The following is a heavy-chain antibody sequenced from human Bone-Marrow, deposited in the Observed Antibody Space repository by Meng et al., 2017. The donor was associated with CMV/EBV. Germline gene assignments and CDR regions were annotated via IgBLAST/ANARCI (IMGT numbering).Heavy chain of an antibody. J-gene: IGHJ4*02. CDR3: ARGGASALVVPAAIDY. D-gene: IGHD2-2*01. Sequence: GESLKISCAGSGFIFSSYDMSWVRQAPGKGLEWVSTISGGGVTTSYGDSVKGRFTISRDNSKNTLYLQMNSLRAEDTAVYYCARGGASALVVPAAIDYWGQGTLVTVSS. CDR2: ISGGGVTT. V-gene: IGHV3-23*01. CDR1: GFIFSSYD.